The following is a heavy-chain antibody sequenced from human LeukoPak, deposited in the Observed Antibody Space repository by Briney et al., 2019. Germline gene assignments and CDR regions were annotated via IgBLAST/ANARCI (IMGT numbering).Heavy chain of an antibody. V-gene: IGHV3-74*01. J-gene: IGHJ4*02. CDR1: GFTFSNYW. D-gene: IGHD3-3*01. Sequence: GGSLRLSCAGSGFTFSNYWMHWVRQAPGKGLVWVSRIYTDGSSTDYADSVKGRFTISRDNAKNMLYLQMNSLRAEDTAVYYCARSDDFWSGFDYWGQGTLVTVSS. CDR3: ARSDDFWSGFDY. CDR2: IYTDGSST.